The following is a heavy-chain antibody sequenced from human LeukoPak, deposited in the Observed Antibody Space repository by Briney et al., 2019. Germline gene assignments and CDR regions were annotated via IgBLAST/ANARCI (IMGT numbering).Heavy chain of an antibody. Sequence: SETLSLTCAVSADSFSSHYWTWIRQSPGTELEWIGYISYIGSTNYNPSLKSRVTISIDTSKNQFSLKLRSVTAADTAVYYCARDLVTVTKGFDIWGQGTMVSVSS. CDR2: ISYIGST. CDR1: ADSFSSHY. J-gene: IGHJ3*02. D-gene: IGHD4-17*01. V-gene: IGHV4-59*11. CDR3: ARDLVTVTKGFDI.